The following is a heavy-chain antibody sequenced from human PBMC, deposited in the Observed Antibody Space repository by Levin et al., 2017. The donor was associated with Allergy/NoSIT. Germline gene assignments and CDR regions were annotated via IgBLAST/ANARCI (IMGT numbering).Heavy chain of an antibody. V-gene: IGHV3-23*01. D-gene: IGHD2-2*01. J-gene: IGHJ6*03. CDR2: ISGSGGST. Sequence: SCAASGFTFSSYAMSWVRQAPGKGLEWVSAISGSGGSTYYADSVKGRFTISRDNSKNTLYLQMNSLRAEDTAVYYCATLPSYCSSTSCYLNYYYYMDVWGKGTTVTVSS. CDR3: ATLPSYCSSTSCYLNYYYYMDV. CDR1: GFTFSSYA.